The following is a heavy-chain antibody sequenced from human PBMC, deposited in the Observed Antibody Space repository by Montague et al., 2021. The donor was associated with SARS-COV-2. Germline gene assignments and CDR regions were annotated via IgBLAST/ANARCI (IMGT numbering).Heavy chain of an antibody. CDR3: ARGSGWVGNAFDI. V-gene: IGHV4-59*01. Sequence: SETLSLTCTVSGGSISSYYWSWIRQPPGKGLEWIGYIYYSGSTNXNPSLKSRVTISVDTSKNQFSLKLSSVTAADTAVYYCARGSGWVGNAFDIGGQGTMVTVSS. D-gene: IGHD6-19*01. J-gene: IGHJ3*02. CDR1: GGSISSYY. CDR2: IYYSGST.